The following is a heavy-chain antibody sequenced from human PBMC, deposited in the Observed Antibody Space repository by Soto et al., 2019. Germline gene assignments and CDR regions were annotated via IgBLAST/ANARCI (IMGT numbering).Heavy chain of an antibody. J-gene: IGHJ4*02. CDR3: ATREGRDGCSLDY. Sequence: SVKVSCKASGVTFNRQDMRWVRQAPGQGLEWMGGIIPMFGTPPYAEKFQDRVTITADESTGTAYLELSSLTSEDTAVYYGATREGRDGCSLDYWGPAPLVTVSS. D-gene: IGHD3-10*01. CDR1: GVTFNRQD. CDR2: IIPMFGTP. V-gene: IGHV1-69*13.